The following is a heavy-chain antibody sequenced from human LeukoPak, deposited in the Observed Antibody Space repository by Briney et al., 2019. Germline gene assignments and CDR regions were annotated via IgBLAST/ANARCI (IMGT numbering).Heavy chain of an antibody. V-gene: IGHV1-69*05. D-gene: IGHD3-22*01. Sequence: SVKVSCKASGGTFSSYAISWVRQAPGQGLEWMGRIIPIFGTANYAQKFQGRVTITTDESTSTAYMELSSLRSEDTAVYYCARAFSRRTYYYDSSGYLGYWGQGTLVTVSS. CDR3: ARAFSRRTYYYDSSGYLGY. CDR1: GGTFSSYA. CDR2: IIPIFGTA. J-gene: IGHJ4*02.